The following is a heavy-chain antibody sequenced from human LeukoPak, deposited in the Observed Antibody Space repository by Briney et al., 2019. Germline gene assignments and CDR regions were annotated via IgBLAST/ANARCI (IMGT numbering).Heavy chain of an antibody. J-gene: IGHJ4*02. Sequence: SETLSLTCTVSGGSISSHYWSWIRQPPGKGLEWIGYIYYSGSTNYNPSLKSRVTISVDTSKNQFSLKLSSVTAADTAVYYCATEFDDSSGSYTLTYWGQGTLVTVSS. CDR1: GGSISSHY. CDR2: IYYSGST. CDR3: ATEFDDSSGSYTLTY. V-gene: IGHV4-59*11. D-gene: IGHD3-22*01.